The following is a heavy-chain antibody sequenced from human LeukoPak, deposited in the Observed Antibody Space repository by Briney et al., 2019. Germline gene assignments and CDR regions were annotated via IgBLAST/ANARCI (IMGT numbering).Heavy chain of an antibody. V-gene: IGHV1-69*06. Sequence: SVKVSCKASGGTFSSYAISWVRQAPGQGLEWMGGIIPIFGTANYAQKFQGRVTITADKSTSTAYMELSSLRSEDTAVYYCARGNLLWFGEDWFDPWGQGTLVTVSS. CDR3: ARGNLLWFGEDWFDP. CDR1: GGTFSSYA. CDR2: IIPIFGTA. J-gene: IGHJ5*02. D-gene: IGHD3-10*01.